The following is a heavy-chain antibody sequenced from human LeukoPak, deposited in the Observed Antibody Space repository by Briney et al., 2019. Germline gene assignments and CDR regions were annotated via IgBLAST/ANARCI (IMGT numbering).Heavy chain of an antibody. V-gene: IGHV1-2*04. J-gene: IGHJ5*02. CDR2: INPNSGGT. Sequence: ASVKVSCKASGYTFTGCYMHWVRQAPGQGLEWMGWINPNSGGTNYAQKFQGWVTMTRDTSISTAYMELSRLRSDDTAVYYCARDYGSGSYLNWFDPWGQGTLVTVSS. D-gene: IGHD3-10*01. CDR3: ARDYGSGSYLNWFDP. CDR1: GYTFTGCY.